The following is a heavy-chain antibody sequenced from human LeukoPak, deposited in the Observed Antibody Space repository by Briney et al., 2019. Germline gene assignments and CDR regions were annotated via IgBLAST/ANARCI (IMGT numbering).Heavy chain of an antibody. CDR3: YASGRGP. D-gene: IGHD3-10*01. CDR1: GFTFSNAW. CDR2: VKSKTDGGTT. J-gene: IGHJ5*02. V-gene: IGHV3-15*01. Sequence: GGSLRLSCAASGFTFSNAWMTWVRQAPGKGLEWFGRVKSKTDGGTTNYAAPVKGRFTISRDDSKNTVFLQMDSLKSEDTAVYFCYASGRGPWGQGTLVTVSS.